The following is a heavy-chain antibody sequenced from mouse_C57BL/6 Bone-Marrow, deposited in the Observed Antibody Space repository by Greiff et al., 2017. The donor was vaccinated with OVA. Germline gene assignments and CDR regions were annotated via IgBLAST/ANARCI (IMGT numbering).Heavy chain of an antibody. Sequence: QVQLQQSGAELAKPGASVKLSCKASGYTFTSYWMHWVKPRPGQGLEWIGYINPSSGYTKYNQKFKDKATLTADKSSRTAYMQLSSLTYEDSAVYDCANLTTVASMDYWGQGTAVTVSS. CDR1: GYTFTSYW. CDR3: ANLTTVASMDY. D-gene: IGHD1-1*01. J-gene: IGHJ4*01. V-gene: IGHV1-7*01. CDR2: INPSSGYT.